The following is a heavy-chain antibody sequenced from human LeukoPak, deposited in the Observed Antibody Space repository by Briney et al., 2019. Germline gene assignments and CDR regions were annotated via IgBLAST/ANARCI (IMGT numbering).Heavy chain of an antibody. D-gene: IGHD2-2*01. Sequence: SVKVSCKASGGTFSSYAISWVRQAPGQGLEWMGGIIPIFGTANYAQKFQGRVTITADESTSTAYMELSSLRSEDTAVYYCARDRVVVVPAANWYYYYGMDVWGQGTTVTVSS. CDR2: IIPIFGTA. V-gene: IGHV1-69*13. CDR3: ARDRVVVVPAANWYYYYGMDV. J-gene: IGHJ6*02. CDR1: GGTFSSYA.